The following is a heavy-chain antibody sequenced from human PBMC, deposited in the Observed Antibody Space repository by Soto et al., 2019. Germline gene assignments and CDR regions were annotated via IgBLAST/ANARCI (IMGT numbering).Heavy chain of an antibody. Sequence: QVQLVESGGGVVQPGRSLRLSCAASGFSFRNYGMHWVRQAPGKGLEWLSVISGDGSKSSYADSVKGRFTISRDNSKNTLYLQMNSLRREDTSVYHCAKGAVGATDYWGQGTLVTVSS. V-gene: IGHV3-30*18. CDR3: AKGAVGATDY. CDR1: GFSFRNYG. CDR2: ISGDGSKS. D-gene: IGHD6-19*01. J-gene: IGHJ4*02.